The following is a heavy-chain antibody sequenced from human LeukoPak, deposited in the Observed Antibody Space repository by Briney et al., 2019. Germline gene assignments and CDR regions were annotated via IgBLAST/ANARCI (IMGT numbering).Heavy chain of an antibody. CDR2: ILPIFGTS. CDR3: ASPSSYCGGDRYAPVDY. J-gene: IGHJ4*02. Sequence: SVKVSCKASGGTFGSYPISWVRQAPGQGLEWMGGILPIFGTSTYSQKFQGRVTITADEYTTTVSMELSSLNSDDTAVYYCASPSSYCGGDRYAPVDYWGQGTLVTVSS. CDR1: GGTFGSYP. D-gene: IGHD2-21*02. V-gene: IGHV1-69*13.